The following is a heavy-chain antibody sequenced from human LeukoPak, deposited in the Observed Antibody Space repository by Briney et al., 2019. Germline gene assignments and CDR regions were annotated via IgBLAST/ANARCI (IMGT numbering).Heavy chain of an antibody. CDR3: ARGVDLTYYYGSGSYRRGSNWFDP. CDR1: GGSFSGYY. CDR2: INHSGST. J-gene: IGHJ5*02. V-gene: IGHV4-34*01. D-gene: IGHD3-10*01. Sequence: SETLSLTCAVSGGSFSGYYWSWIRQPPGKGLEWIGEINHSGSTNYNPSLKSRVTISVDTSKNQFSLKLSSVTAADTAVYYCARGVDLTYYYGSGSYRRGSNWFDPWGQGTLVTVSS.